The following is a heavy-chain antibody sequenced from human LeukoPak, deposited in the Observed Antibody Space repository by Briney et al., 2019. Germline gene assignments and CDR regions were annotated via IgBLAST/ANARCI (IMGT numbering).Heavy chain of an antibody. D-gene: IGHD2-2*01. Sequence: PSETLSLTCTVSGGSISSYYWSWIRQPPGKGLEWIGYIYYSGSTNYNPSLESRVTISVDTSKNQFSLKLSSVTAADTAVYYCARSKAHLSTSWYGTWFDPWGQGTLVTVSS. CDR2: IYYSGST. CDR1: GGSISSYY. V-gene: IGHV4-59*01. CDR3: ARSKAHLSTSWYGTWFDP. J-gene: IGHJ5*02.